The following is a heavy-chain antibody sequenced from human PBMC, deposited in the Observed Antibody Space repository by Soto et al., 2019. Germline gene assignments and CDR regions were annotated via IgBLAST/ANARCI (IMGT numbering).Heavy chain of an antibody. V-gene: IGHV4-59*08. CDR3: ARHPISARFGELLIYY. CDR1: GGSISSYY. J-gene: IGHJ4*02. CDR2: IYYSGST. D-gene: IGHD3-10*01. Sequence: SETLSLTCTVSGGSISSYYWSWIRQPPGKGLEWIGYIYYSGSTNYNPSLKSRVTISVDTSKNQFSLKLSSVTAADTAVYYCARHPISARFGELLIYYWGQGTLVTVSS.